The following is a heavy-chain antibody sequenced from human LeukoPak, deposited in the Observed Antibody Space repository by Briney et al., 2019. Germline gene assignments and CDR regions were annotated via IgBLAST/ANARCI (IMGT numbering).Heavy chain of an antibody. CDR3: AKEGGSGEYYFDY. D-gene: IGHD1-26*01. J-gene: IGHJ4*02. CDR1: GGSISSSSYY. Sequence: SETLSLTCTVSGGSISSSSYYWGWIRQPPGKGLEWIGSIYYTGSTYYNPSLKSRVTISVDTSKNQFSLKLNSVTAADTAVYYCAKEGGSGEYYFDYWGQGTLVTVSS. CDR2: IYYTGST. V-gene: IGHV4-39*07.